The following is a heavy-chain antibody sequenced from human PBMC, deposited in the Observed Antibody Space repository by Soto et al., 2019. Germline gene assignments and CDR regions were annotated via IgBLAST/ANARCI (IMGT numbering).Heavy chain of an antibody. CDR3: TTVKNIATGLDY. CDR2: IKRKVHEGTT. J-gene: IGHJ4*02. D-gene: IGHD6-25*01. Sequence: EVQLVESGGGLVKPGGSLRLPCAASGFTFSNVWMTWVRQPPGKGLEWVGLIKRKVHEGTTDYGASVEDRVTIPRDDSKNTLFLQIKGLKTENTAIYYCTTVKNIATGLDYWCQGTLVTVSS. CDR1: GFTFSNVW. V-gene: IGHV3-15*01.